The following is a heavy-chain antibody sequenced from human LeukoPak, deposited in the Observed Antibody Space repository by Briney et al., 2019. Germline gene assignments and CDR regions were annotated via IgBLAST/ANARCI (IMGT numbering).Heavy chain of an antibody. D-gene: IGHD3-22*01. J-gene: IGHJ5*02. CDR3: ARHRMSYDRVPNWFDP. CDR2: IYYSGST. Sequence: SETLSLTCTVSGGSISSSSYYWGWIRQPPGKGLEWIGSIYYSGSTYYNPSLKSRVTISVDTSKNQFSLKLSSVTAADTAVYYCARHRMSYDRVPNWFDPWGQGTLVTVSS. V-gene: IGHV4-39*01. CDR1: GGSISSSSYY.